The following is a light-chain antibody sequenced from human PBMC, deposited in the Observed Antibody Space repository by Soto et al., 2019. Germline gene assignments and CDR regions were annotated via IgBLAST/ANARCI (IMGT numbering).Light chain of an antibody. CDR1: SSNIGAGYD. CDR2: GHS. J-gene: IGLJ3*02. CDR3: QSYDSSLSGWV. V-gene: IGLV1-40*01. Sequence: QAVVTQPPSVSGAPGQRVTISCTGSSSNIGAGYDVHWYQQLPGTAPKLLIYGHSNRPSGVPDRFPGSKSGTSASLAITGLQAEDEADYYCQSYDSSLSGWVFGGGTKLTVL.